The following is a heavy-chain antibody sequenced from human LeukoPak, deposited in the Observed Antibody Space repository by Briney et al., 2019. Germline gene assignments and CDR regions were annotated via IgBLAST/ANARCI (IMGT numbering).Heavy chain of an antibody. CDR1: GFTLSGYW. CDR3: TRGAVGTGVWFDP. V-gene: IGHV3-74*01. D-gene: IGHD1-26*01. Sequence: GGSLRLSCAASGFTLSGYWMHWVRQAPGKGLVWVTRINTDGGITNYADPVKGRFTTSRDNAKNTLHLQMNSLRADDTVVYYCTRGAVGTGVWFDPWGQGTLVTVSS. J-gene: IGHJ5*02. CDR2: INTDGGIT.